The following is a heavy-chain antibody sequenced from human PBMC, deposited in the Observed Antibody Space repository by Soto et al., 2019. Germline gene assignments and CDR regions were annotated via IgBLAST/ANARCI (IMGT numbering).Heavy chain of an antibody. CDR3: ALRKTGSYSDY. J-gene: IGHJ4*02. V-gene: IGHV3-23*01. CDR1: GFTFSTFA. D-gene: IGHD1-26*01. Sequence: GGSLRLSCAASGFTFSTFAMSWVRQAPGKGLEWVSGIGASGAGTYYAESVKGRFTISRDNSKNTLYLHMNSLRAEDTAVYYCALRKTGSYSDYWGQGTQVTVSS. CDR2: IGASGAGT.